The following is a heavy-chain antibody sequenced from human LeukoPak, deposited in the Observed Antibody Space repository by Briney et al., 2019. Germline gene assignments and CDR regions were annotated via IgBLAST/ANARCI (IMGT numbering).Heavy chain of an antibody. J-gene: IGHJ2*01. V-gene: IGHV3-73*01. CDR2: IRSKANSYAT. CDR1: GFTFSGSA. D-gene: IGHD3-10*01. Sequence: GGSLRLSCAASGFTFSGSAMHWVRQASGKGLEWVGRIRSKANSYATAYAASVKGRFTVSRDDSKNTAYLQMNSLKTEDTAVYYCSSSLWFGELLKACDLWGRGTLVTVSS. CDR3: SSSLWFGELLKACDL.